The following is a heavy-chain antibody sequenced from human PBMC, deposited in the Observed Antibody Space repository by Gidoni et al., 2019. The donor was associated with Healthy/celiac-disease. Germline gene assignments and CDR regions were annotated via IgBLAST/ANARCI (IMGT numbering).Heavy chain of an antibody. J-gene: IGHJ6*02. CDR2: IWYDGSNK. Sequence: QVQLVESGGGVVQPGRSLRLSCAASGFTFSSYGMHWVRQATGKGLEWVAVIWYDGSNKYYADSVKGRFTISRDNSKNTLYLQMNSLRAEDTAVYYCARDRTTVVKGRGYYYYGMDVWGQGTTVTVSS. CDR3: ARDRTTVVKGRGYYYYGMDV. CDR1: GFTFSSYG. D-gene: IGHD4-17*01. V-gene: IGHV3-33*01.